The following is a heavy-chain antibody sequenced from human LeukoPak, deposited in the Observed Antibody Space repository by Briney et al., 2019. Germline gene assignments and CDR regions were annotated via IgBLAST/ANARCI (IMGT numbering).Heavy chain of an antibody. D-gene: IGHD3-3*01. CDR1: GGTFSSYA. CDR3: ARVRYDFWSGYYGWFDP. Sequence: SVKASCKASGGTFSSYAISWVRQAPGQGLEWMGGIIPIFGTANYAQKFQGRVTITADESTSTAYMELSSLRSEDTAVYYCARVRYDFWSGYYGWFDPWGQGTLVTVSS. V-gene: IGHV1-69*01. CDR2: IIPIFGTA. J-gene: IGHJ5*02.